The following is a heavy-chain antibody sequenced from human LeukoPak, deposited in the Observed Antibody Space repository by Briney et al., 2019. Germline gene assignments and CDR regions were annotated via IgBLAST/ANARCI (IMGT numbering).Heavy chain of an antibody. Sequence: ASVKVSCKASGYTFTSYYMHWVRQAPGQGLEWMGIINPSGGSTSYAQKFQGRVTMTRDTSISTAYMELSRLRSDDTAVYYCARNAYYYDSSGYYFPGYWGQGTLVTVSS. CDR2: INPSGGST. J-gene: IGHJ4*02. CDR1: GYTFTSYY. V-gene: IGHV1-46*01. CDR3: ARNAYYYDSSGYYFPGY. D-gene: IGHD3-22*01.